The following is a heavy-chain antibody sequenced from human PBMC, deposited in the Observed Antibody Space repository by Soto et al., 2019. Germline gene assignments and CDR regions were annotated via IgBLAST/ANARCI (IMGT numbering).Heavy chain of an antibody. V-gene: IGHV6-1*01. Sequence: SQTLSLTCAITGDSVSSNSAGWSWVRQSPSRGLEWLGRTYYRSKWYCEYAVSVRGRITINPDTSKNQYSLQLNSVTPEYTAVYFCARGEQYSGRIFDYWGQGTLVTVSS. CDR2: TYYRSKWYC. D-gene: IGHD1-26*01. CDR1: GDSVSSNSAG. J-gene: IGHJ4*01. CDR3: ARGEQYSGRIFDY.